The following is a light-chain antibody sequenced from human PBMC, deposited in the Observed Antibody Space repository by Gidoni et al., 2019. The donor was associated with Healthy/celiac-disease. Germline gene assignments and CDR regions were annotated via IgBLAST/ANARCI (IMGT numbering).Light chain of an antibody. Sequence: DIQMTKSPSSLFASVGDRVNITSLAIQGISNYLACYQQKPGKVPKLLIYAASTLQSGVPSRFSGSGSGTDFTLTISSLQPEDVSTYYCQKYNSAPWTFGQGTKVEIK. V-gene: IGKV1-27*01. J-gene: IGKJ1*01. CDR1: QGISNY. CDR3: QKYNSAPWT. CDR2: AAS.